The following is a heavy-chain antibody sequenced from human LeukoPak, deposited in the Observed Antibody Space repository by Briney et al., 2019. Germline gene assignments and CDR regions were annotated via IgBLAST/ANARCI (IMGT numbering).Heavy chain of an antibody. CDR2: IHYSGST. J-gene: IGHJ4*02. CDR3: ARGFSGSYSGVPLDY. CDR1: GYSISSAYY. D-gene: IGHD1-26*01. Sequence: SETLSLTCSVSGYSISSAYYWGWIRQPPGKGLEWIATIHYSGSTYYNPSLKSRVTISLDTSKNQFSLKLNSVAAADTAVYYCARGFSGSYSGVPLDYWGQGTLVTVSS. V-gene: IGHV4-38-2*02.